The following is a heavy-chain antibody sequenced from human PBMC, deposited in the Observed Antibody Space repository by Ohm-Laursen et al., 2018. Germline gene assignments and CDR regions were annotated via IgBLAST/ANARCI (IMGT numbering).Heavy chain of an antibody. CDR1: GYTFTSYG. CDR3: ARVSDQSLDY. J-gene: IGHJ4*02. CDR2: IKPNSGGT. Sequence: ASVKVSCKASGYTFTSYGISWVRQAPGQGLEWMGWIKPNSGGTNYAQKFQGRVTMTRDTSISTDYMELSSLRSEDTAVYYCARVSDQSLDYWGQGTLVTVSS. V-gene: IGHV1-2*02. D-gene: IGHD3-10*01.